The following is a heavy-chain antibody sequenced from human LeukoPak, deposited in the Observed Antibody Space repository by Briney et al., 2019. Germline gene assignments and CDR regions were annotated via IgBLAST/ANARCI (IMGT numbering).Heavy chain of an antibody. Sequence: GGSLRLSCADSGFTFSSYAMHWVRQAPGKGLEWVAVISYDGSNKYYADSVKGRFTISRDNSKNTLYLQMNSLRAEDTAVYYYARPRSDDAWEYWGQGTLVTVSS. J-gene: IGHJ4*02. V-gene: IGHV3-30*04. CDR3: ARPRSDDAWEY. CDR1: GFTFSSYA. D-gene: IGHD1-26*01. CDR2: ISYDGSNK.